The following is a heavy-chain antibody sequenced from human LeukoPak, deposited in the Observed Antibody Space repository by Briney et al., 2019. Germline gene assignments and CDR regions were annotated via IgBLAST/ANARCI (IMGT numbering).Heavy chain of an antibody. CDR2: INPNSGGT. CDR3: ARADSGWYANWFAP. D-gene: IGHD6-19*01. V-gene: IGHV1-2*02. J-gene: IGHJ5*02. CDR1: GYTFTGYY. Sequence: ASVKVSCKASGYTFTGYYMHWVRQAPGQGLEWMGWINPNSGGTNYAQKFQGRVTMTRDTSISTDYMELSRLRSDDTAVYYCARADSGWYANWFAPWGQGTLVTVSS.